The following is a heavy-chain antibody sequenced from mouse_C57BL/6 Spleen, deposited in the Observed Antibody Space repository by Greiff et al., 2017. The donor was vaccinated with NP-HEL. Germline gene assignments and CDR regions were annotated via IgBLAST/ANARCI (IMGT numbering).Heavy chain of an antibody. CDR3: AREGYYGNYPLAY. D-gene: IGHD2-1*01. CDR2: ISSGSSTI. CDR1: GFTFSDYG. J-gene: IGHJ3*01. V-gene: IGHV5-17*01. Sequence: VQLKESGGGLVKPGGSLKLSCAASGFTFSDYGMHWVRQAPEKGLEWVAYISSGSSTIYYADTVKGRFTISRDNAKNTLFLQMTSLRSEDTAMYYCAREGYYGNYPLAYWGQGTLVTVSA.